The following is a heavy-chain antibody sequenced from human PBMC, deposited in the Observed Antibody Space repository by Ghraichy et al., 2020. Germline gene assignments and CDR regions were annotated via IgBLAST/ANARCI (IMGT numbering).Heavy chain of an antibody. CDR3: ARRGYCSGGSCYSEYNWFDP. J-gene: IGHJ5*02. CDR2: MNPNSGNT. V-gene: IGHV1-8*01. Sequence: ASVKVSCKASGYTFTSYDINWVRQATGQGLEWMGWMNPNSGNTGYAQKFQGRVTMTRNTSISTVYMELSSLRSEDTAVYYCARRGYCSGGSCYSEYNWFDPWGQGTLVTVSS. D-gene: IGHD2-15*01. CDR1: GYTFTSYD.